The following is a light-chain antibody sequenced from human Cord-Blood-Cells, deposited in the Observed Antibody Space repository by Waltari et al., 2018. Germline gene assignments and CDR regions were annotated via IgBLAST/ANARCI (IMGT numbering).Light chain of an antibody. CDR3: QQYNSYSPT. V-gene: IGKV1-5*03. Sequence: DIQMTQSHSTLSASVGDRVTITCRASQSISSWLAWYQQKPGKAPKLLIYKASSLESGFPSRFSGSGSGTEFTLTISSLQPDDFATYYCQQYNSYSPTFGGGTKVEIK. CDR1: QSISSW. J-gene: IGKJ4*01. CDR2: KAS.